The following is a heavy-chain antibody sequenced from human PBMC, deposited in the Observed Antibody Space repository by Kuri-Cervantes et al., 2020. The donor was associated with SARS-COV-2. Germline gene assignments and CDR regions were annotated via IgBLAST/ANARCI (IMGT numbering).Heavy chain of an antibody. CDR1: GFSFRNYN. Sequence: GESLKISCAASGFSFRNYNMNWVRQAPGKGLEWVSAISGSGGSTYYADSVKGRFTISRDNSKNTLYLQMNSLRAEDTAVYYCAKPEAAGPFYYGMDVWGQGTTVTVSS. CDR2: ISGSGGST. V-gene: IGHV3-23*01. J-gene: IGHJ6*02. CDR3: AKPEAAGPFYYGMDV. D-gene: IGHD6-13*01.